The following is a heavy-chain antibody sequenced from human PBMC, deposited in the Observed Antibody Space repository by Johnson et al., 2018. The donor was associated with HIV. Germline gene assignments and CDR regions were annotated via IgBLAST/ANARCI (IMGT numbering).Heavy chain of an antibody. CDR3: AKDREIHSSSNAFDI. D-gene: IGHD6-6*01. Sequence: VYLVESGGGLVKPGGSLRLSCAASGFSFSNAWMSWVRQAPGKGLEWVANIKQDGSEKYYVDSVKGRFTISRDNAKNSLYLQMNSLRPEDTALYYCAKDREIHSSSNAFDIWGQGTMVTVSS. V-gene: IGHV3-7*01. J-gene: IGHJ3*02. CDR1: GFSFSNAW. CDR2: IKQDGSEK.